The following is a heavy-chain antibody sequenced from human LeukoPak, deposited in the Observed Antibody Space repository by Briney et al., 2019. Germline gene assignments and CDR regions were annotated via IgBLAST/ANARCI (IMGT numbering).Heavy chain of an antibody. D-gene: IGHD1-26*01. Sequence: PGGSLRLSCAASGFTFSSYSMNWVRQAPGKGLEWVSYISSSSSTIYYADSVKGRFTISRDNAKNSLYLQMNSLRAEDTAVHYCARDQVPYSGSSQYYFDYWGQGTLVTVSS. V-gene: IGHV3-48*01. CDR2: ISSSSSTI. J-gene: IGHJ4*02. CDR1: GFTFSSYS. CDR3: ARDQVPYSGSSQYYFDY.